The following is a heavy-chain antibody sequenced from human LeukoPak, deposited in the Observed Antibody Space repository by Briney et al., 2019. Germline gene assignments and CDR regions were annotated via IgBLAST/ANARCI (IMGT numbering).Heavy chain of an antibody. Sequence: GGSLRLSCAASGFTFGNSWVHWVRQGPGKGLVWVSLINADGSIRTYADSVRGRFTIARDNARNTLSLQMNSLTIEDTAVYYCIVVVEPPDSDGFDVWGQGTMITVSS. V-gene: IGHV3-74*01. CDR1: GFTFGNSW. CDR2: INADGSIR. J-gene: IGHJ3*01. CDR3: IVVVEPPDSDGFDV. D-gene: IGHD1-14*01.